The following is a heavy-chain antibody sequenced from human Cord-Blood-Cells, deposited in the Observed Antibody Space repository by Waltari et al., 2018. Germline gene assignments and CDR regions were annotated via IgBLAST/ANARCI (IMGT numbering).Heavy chain of an antibody. V-gene: IGHV3-7*01. J-gene: IGHJ3*02. CDR1: GFTFSSHW. CDR2: IKQDGSEK. CDR3: ARIAAAGFRAFDI. D-gene: IGHD6-13*01. Sequence: EVQLVESGGGLVQPGRSLGLSCAASGFTFSSHWMSWVRQPPGKGLEWVANIKQDGSEKYYVDSVKGRFTISSDNAKNSLYLQMNSLRAEDTAVYYCARIAAAGFRAFDIWGQGTMVTVSS.